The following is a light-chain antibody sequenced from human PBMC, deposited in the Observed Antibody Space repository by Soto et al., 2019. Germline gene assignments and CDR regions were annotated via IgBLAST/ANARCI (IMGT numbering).Light chain of an antibody. CDR3: QQRQYWPPVT. CDR2: DAS. CDR1: QSVNTY. Sequence: VVLTQSPVTLSLSPGERATLSCRASQSVNTYVAWYQQKPGQAPRLLIYDASNRATDIPARFSGSGFGTDFTLTISSLEPEDFAVYYCQQRQYWPPVTFGQGTKLQIK. J-gene: IGKJ2*01. V-gene: IGKV3-11*01.